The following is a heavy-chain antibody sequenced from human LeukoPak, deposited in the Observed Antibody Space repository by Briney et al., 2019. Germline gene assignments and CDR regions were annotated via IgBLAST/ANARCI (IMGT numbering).Heavy chain of an antibody. V-gene: IGHV1-18*04. CDR1: GYTFTGYY. Sequence: GASVKVSCKASGYTFTGYYMHWVRQAPGQGLEWMGWISAYNGNTNYAQKLQGRVTMTTDTSTSTAYMELRSLRSDDTAVYYCAREQYNWNDGAFDIWGQGTMVTVSS. D-gene: IGHD1-1*01. CDR2: ISAYNGNT. CDR3: AREQYNWNDGAFDI. J-gene: IGHJ3*02.